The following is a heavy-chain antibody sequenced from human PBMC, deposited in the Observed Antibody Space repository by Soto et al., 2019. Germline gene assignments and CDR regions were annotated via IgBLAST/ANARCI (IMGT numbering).Heavy chain of an antibody. Sequence: SETLSLTCTVSGGSISSGGYYWSWIRQHPGKGLEWIGYIYYSGSTYYNPSLKSRVTISVDTSKNHFSLKLSSVTAADTAVYYCARALQTDPQKYDFWSGSRQVWCFDPWGQGTLVTVSS. V-gene: IGHV4-31*03. CDR3: ARALQTDPQKYDFWSGSRQVWCFDP. CDR2: IYYSGST. D-gene: IGHD3-3*01. CDR1: GGSISSGGYY. J-gene: IGHJ5*02.